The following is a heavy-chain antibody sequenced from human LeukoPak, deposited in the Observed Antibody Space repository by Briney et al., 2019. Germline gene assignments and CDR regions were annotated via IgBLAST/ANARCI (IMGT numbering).Heavy chain of an antibody. V-gene: IGHV4-38-2*02. J-gene: IGHJ2*01. CDR1: GYSISSGYY. D-gene: IGHD2-2*01. CDR2: FFHSGST. CDR3: ARGDQYCTSTTCHRWYFDL. Sequence: PSEALSLTCTVSGYSISSGYYWGWIRPPPGKGLEWIGNFFHSGSTYYNPSLKSRVTISVDTSKNQFSLNLNSVTAADTALYYCARGDQYCTSTTCHRWYFDLWGRGTLVTVSS.